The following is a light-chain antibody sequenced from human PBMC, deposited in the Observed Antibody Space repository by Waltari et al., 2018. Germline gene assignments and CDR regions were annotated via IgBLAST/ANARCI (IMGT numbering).Light chain of an antibody. CDR3: QQANSLPLT. J-gene: IGKJ4*01. V-gene: IGKV1-12*01. Sequence: DIKMTQSPSSVPASVGDRVTITCRAIQDISNFLALDQLKPGKAPKLLIYGASSLQTGVPSRFSGSGSGTEFTLTINSLQPEDFATYYCQQANSLPLTFGGGTKVEIK. CDR2: GAS. CDR1: QDISNF.